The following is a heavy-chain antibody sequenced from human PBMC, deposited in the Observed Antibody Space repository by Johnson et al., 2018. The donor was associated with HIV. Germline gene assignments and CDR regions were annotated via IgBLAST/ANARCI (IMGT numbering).Heavy chain of an antibody. J-gene: IGHJ3*02. Sequence: QVQLVESGGGLVQPGGSLRLSCAASGFTFSSYWMSWVRQAPGKGLEWVAVISYDGSNKYYADSVKGRFTISRDNPWNTLFLQMNNLTTEDTALYYCARTTRYFDCDAFDIWGRGTMVTVSS. CDR3: ARTTRYFDCDAFDI. CDR1: GFTFSSYW. CDR2: ISYDGSNK. V-gene: IGHV3-30*03. D-gene: IGHD3-9*01.